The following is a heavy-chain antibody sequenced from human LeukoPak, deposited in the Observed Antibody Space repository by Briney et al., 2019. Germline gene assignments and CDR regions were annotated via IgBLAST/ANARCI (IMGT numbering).Heavy chain of an antibody. V-gene: IGHV3-30*01. J-gene: IGHJ6*03. CDR3: AREGGSGSPMDV. CDR1: GFTFSSYA. CDR2: ISYDGSNK. D-gene: IGHD3-10*01. Sequence: GGSLRLSCAASGFTFSSYAMHWVRQAPGKGLEWVAVISYDGSNKYYADSVKGRFTISRDNPKNTLYLQMNSLRAEDTAVYYCAREGGSGSPMDVWGKGTTVTVSS.